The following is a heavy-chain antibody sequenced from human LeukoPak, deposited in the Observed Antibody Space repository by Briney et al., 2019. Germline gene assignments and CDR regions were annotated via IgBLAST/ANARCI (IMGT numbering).Heavy chain of an antibody. V-gene: IGHV1-18*01. Sequence: ASVKVSCKASGYTFTSYGISWVRQAPGQGLEWMGWISAYNGNTNYAQKLQGRVTMTTDTSTSTAYMELSSLRSEDTAVYYCARNIGSSYYYYYYMDVWGKGTTVTVSS. J-gene: IGHJ6*03. D-gene: IGHD6-6*01. CDR1: GYTFTSYG. CDR2: ISAYNGNT. CDR3: ARNIGSSYYYYYYMDV.